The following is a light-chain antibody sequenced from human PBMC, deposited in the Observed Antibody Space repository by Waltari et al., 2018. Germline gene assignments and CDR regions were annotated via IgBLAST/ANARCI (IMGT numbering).Light chain of an antibody. CDR2: AAS. Sequence: DIQMTQSPSSLSASVGDRVTIPCRASQSISSYLHWYQQKPGKAPKLLIYAASSLQSGVPSRFSGSGSETDFTLTISSLQPEDFATYYCQQSYRGFTFGPGTKVDIK. CDR1: QSISSY. CDR3: QQSYRGFT. J-gene: IGKJ3*01. V-gene: IGKV1-39*01.